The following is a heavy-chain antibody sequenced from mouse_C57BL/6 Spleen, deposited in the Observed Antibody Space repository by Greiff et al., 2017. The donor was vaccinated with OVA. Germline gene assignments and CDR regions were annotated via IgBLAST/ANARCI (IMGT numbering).Heavy chain of an antibody. CDR1: GFTFSSYA. D-gene: IGHD2-3*01. CDR2: ISDGGSYT. Sequence: EVQRVESGGGLVKPGGSLKLSCAASGFTFSSYAMSWVRQTPEKRLEWVATISDGGSYTYYPDNVKGRFTISRDNAKNNLYLQMSHLKSEDTAMYYCARVNAGYPGAYWGQGTLVTVS. V-gene: IGHV5-4*01. CDR3: ARVNAGYPGAY. J-gene: IGHJ3*01.